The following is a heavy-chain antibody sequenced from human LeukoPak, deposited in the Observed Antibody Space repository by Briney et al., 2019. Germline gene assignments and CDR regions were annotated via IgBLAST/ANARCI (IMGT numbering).Heavy chain of an antibody. CDR1: GGSISSYY. J-gene: IGHJ3*02. CDR3: ARGCYDSSGYYQSI. Sequence: PSETLSLTCTVSGGSISSYYWSWIRQPPGKGLEWIGYIYYSGSTNYNPSLKSRVTISVDTSKNQFSLKLSSMTAADTAVYYCARGCYDSSGYYQSIWGQGTMVTVSS. CDR2: IYYSGST. V-gene: IGHV4-59*01. D-gene: IGHD3-22*01.